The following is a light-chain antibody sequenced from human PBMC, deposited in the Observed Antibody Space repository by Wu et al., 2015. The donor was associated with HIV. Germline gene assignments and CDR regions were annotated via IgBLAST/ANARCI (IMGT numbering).Light chain of an antibody. CDR1: QSISSSY. CDR3: QQYNDWVT. V-gene: IGKV3-20*01. J-gene: IGKJ4*01. CDR2: GVS. Sequence: EFVLTQSPGTLSLSPGERATLSCRASQSISSSYLAWYQQKSGQTPRLLIFGVSSRATGIPDRFRGSGSGTEFTLTISSLQSEDFAVYYCQQYNDWVTFGGGTKVEIK.